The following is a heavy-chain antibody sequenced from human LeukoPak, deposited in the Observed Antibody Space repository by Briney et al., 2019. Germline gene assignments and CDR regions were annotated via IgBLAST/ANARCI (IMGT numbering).Heavy chain of an antibody. CDR1: GGSVSSTNYY. Sequence: RTSETLSLTCTVSGGSVSSTNYYWSWIRQPPGKGLEWIGYIYYSGSTNYNPSLKSRVSTSLDTSKNQFSLKLNSVTAADTAVYYCARVWRMYYFDYWGQGTLVTVSS. J-gene: IGHJ4*02. CDR3: ARVWRMYYFDY. V-gene: IGHV4-61*01. CDR2: IYYSGST. D-gene: IGHD1-1*01.